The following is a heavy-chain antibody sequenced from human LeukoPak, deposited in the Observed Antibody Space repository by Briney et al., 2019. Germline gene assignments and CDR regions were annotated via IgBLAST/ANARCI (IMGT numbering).Heavy chain of an antibody. CDR2: IYYSGST. Sequence: SETLSLTCTVSGGSISSYYWSWIRQPPGKGLEWIGYIYYSGSTNYNPSLKSRVTISVDTSKNQFSLKLSSVTAADTAVYYCARSPLYYDSSGYSPPFDYWGQGTLVTVSS. V-gene: IGHV4-59*01. D-gene: IGHD3-22*01. CDR1: GGSISSYY. J-gene: IGHJ4*02. CDR3: ARSPLYYDSSGYSPPFDY.